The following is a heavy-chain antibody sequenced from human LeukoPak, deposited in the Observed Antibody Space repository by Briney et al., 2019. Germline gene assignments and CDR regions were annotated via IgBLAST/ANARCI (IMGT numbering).Heavy chain of an antibody. CDR1: GFTSSSYS. CDR3: AREDIVVVPAASFYFDY. D-gene: IGHD2-2*01. J-gene: IGHJ4*02. Sequence: VGSLRLSCAASGFTSSSYSMNWVRQAPGKGLEWVSYIRSSSSTIYYADSVKGRFTISRDNAKNSLYLQMNSLRAEDTAVYYCAREDIVVVPAASFYFDYWGQGTLVTVSS. V-gene: IGHV3-48*04. CDR2: IRSSSSTI.